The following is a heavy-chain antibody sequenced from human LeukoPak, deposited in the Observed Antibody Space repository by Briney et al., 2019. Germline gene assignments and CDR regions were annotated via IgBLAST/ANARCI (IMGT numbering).Heavy chain of an antibody. CDR2: ISWNSGSI. D-gene: IGHD2-15*01. CDR3: AKNRWSYGGAFDY. J-gene: IGHJ4*02. CDR1: GFTFSDYY. V-gene: IGHV3-9*01. Sequence: QPGGSLRLSCAASGFTFSDYYMSWIRQAPGKGLEWVSGISWNSGSIGYADSVKGRFTISRDNAKNSLYLQMNSLRAEDTALYYCAKNRWSYGGAFDYWGQGTLVTVSS.